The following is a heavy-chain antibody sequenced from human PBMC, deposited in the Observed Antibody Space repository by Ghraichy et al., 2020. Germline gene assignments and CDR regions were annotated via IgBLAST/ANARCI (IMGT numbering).Heavy chain of an antibody. V-gene: IGHV3-48*02. CDR1: GFTFSSYS. CDR3: ARALRGRYYDSSGNFDI. D-gene: IGHD3-22*01. Sequence: GGSLRLSCAASGFTFSSYSMNWVRQAPGKGLEWVSYISSSSSTIYYADSVKGRFTISRDNAKNSLYLQMNSLRDEDTAVYYCARALRGRYYDSSGNFDIWGQGTMVTVSS. CDR2: ISSSSSTI. J-gene: IGHJ3*02.